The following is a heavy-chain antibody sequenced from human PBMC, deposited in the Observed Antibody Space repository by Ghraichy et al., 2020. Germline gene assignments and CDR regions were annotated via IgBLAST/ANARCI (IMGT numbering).Heavy chain of an antibody. J-gene: IGHJ3*02. CDR1: GGSISSSSYY. D-gene: IGHD3-3*01. V-gene: IGHV4-39*01. Sequence: SETLSLTCIVSGGSISSSSYYWGWIRQPPGKGLEWIGSIYYSGSTYYNPSLKSRVTISVDTSKNQFSLKLSSVTAADTAVYYCARQLITIFGLVILSDAFDIWGQGTMVTVSS. CDR2: IYYSGST. CDR3: ARQLITIFGLVILSDAFDI.